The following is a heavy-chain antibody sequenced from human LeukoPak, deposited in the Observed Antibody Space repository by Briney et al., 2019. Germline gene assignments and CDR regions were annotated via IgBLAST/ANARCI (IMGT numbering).Heavy chain of an antibody. Sequence: ASVKVSCTASGYTFTSYAMHWVRQAPGQRLEWMGWINAGNGNTKYSQKFQGRVTITRDTSASTAYMELSSLRSEDTAVYYCARDLFTSDFFDTWGQGTLVTVSS. J-gene: IGHJ4*02. CDR3: ARDLFTSDFFDT. D-gene: IGHD2-2*01. CDR2: INAGNGNT. CDR1: GYTFTSYA. V-gene: IGHV1-3*01.